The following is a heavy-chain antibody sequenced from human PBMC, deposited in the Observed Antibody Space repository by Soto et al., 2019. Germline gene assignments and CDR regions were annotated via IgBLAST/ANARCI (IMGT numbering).Heavy chain of an antibody. D-gene: IGHD6-13*01. CDR1: GGTFSSYA. V-gene: IGHV1-69*06. CDR2: IIPIFGTA. J-gene: IGHJ2*01. CDR3: ARGGRGRPYSSSRPYWYFDL. Sequence: GASVKVSCKASGGTFSSYAISWVRQAPGQGLEWMGGIIPIFGTANYAQKFQGRVTITADKSTSTAYMELSSLRSEDTAVYYCARGGRGRPYSSSRPYWYFDLWGRGTLVTVSS.